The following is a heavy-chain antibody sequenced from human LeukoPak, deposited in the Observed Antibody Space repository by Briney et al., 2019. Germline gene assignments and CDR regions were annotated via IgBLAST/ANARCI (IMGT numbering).Heavy chain of an antibody. Sequence: SETLSLTCTVSGGSISSSSYYWGWIRQPPGKGLEWIGSIYYSGSTYYNPSLKSRVTISVDTSKNQFSLKLSSVTAADTAVYYCARDKIVGATHFDYWGQGTLVTVSS. CDR1: GGSISSSSYY. CDR3: ARDKIVGATHFDY. V-gene: IGHV4-39*07. D-gene: IGHD1-26*01. CDR2: IYYSGST. J-gene: IGHJ4*02.